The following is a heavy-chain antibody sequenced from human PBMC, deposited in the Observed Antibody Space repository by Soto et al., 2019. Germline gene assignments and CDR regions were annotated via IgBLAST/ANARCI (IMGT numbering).Heavy chain of an antibody. J-gene: IGHJ3*02. D-gene: IGHD3-10*01. CDR3: ARGFVTMVRGVPDGFDI. Sequence: GASVKVSCKASGYTFTSYVMHWVRQAPGQRLEWMGWINAGNGNTKYSQKFQGRVTITRDTSASTAYMELSSLRSEDTAVYYCARGFVTMVRGVPDGFDIWGQGTMVTVSS. CDR2: INAGNGNT. CDR1: GYTFTSYV. V-gene: IGHV1-3*01.